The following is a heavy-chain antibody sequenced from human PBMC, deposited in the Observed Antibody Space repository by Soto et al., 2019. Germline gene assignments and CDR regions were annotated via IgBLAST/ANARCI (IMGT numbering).Heavy chain of an antibody. CDR3: AGEVIAGRNY. Sequence: PSETLSLTCAVSGGSISSSNWWSWVRQPPGKGLEWIGEIYASGSTNYNPSLKSRVTISLDKSWTQFSLKLRSLTAADTVVYYCAGEVIAGRNYWGQGTLVTVS. J-gene: IGHJ4*02. V-gene: IGHV4-4*02. CDR1: GGSISSSNW. D-gene: IGHD2-15*01. CDR2: IYASGST.